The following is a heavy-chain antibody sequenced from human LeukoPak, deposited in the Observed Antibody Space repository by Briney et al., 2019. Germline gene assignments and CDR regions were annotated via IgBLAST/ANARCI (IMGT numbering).Heavy chain of an antibody. D-gene: IGHD3-22*01. CDR1: GDSITSSAFY. CDR2: IYSGGST. J-gene: IGHJ4*02. CDR3: ARAYLYYYDSSGYYPRQSYFDY. V-gene: IGHV3-66*01. Sequence: PSETLSLTCTVSGDSITSSAFYWGWIRQAPGKGLEWVSVIYSGGSTYYADSVKGRFTISRDNSKNTLYLQMNSLRAEDTAVYYCARAYLYYYDSSGYYPRQSYFDYWGQGTLVTVSS.